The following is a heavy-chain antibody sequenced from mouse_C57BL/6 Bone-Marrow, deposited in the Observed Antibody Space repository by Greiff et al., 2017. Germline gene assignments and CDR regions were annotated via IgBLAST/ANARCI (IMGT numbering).Heavy chain of an antibody. Sequence: VQLQQSGAELARPGASVKMSCKASGYTFTSYTMHWVKQRPGQGLEWIGYINPSSGYTKYNQKFKDKATLTADKSSSTAYIQLHSLTCGDSAVYLCASPFAGGAADGGQGTTLTVSS. CDR1: GYTFTSYT. CDR2: INPSSGYT. J-gene: IGHJ2*01. CDR3: ASPFAGGAAD. V-gene: IGHV1-4*01.